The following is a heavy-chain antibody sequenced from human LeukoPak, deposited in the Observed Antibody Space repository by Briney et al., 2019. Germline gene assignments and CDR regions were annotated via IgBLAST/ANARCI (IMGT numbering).Heavy chain of an antibody. Sequence: GGSLRLSCAASGFTFSSYAIHWVRQAPGKGLEWVAVISYDGSNKYYADSVKGRFTIPRDNSKNTLYLQMKSLRGEDTAVYYCAKGDEVVIAVYGMDVWGQGTTVTVSS. CDR3: AKGDEVVIAVYGMDV. V-gene: IGHV3-30-3*01. D-gene: IGHD2-15*01. J-gene: IGHJ6*02. CDR1: GFTFSSYA. CDR2: ISYDGSNK.